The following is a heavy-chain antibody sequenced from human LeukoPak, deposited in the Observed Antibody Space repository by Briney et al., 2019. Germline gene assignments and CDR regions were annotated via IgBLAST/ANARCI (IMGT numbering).Heavy chain of an antibody. J-gene: IGHJ6*02. CDR2: ISNDGSNK. V-gene: IGHV3-30*18. D-gene: IGHD2-2*02. Sequence: GRSLRLSCAASGFTFSSYGMHWVRQAPGKGLEWVAVISNDGSNKDYADSVKGRFTISRDNSKNTLYLQMNSLRAEDTAVYYCAKNYLGDIVVVPAAIWVYYYYGMDVWGQGTTVTVSS. CDR1: GFTFSSYG. CDR3: AKNYLGDIVVVPAAIWVYYYYGMDV.